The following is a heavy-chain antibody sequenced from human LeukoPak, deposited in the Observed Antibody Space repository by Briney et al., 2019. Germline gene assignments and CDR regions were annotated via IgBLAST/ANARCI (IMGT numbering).Heavy chain of an antibody. CDR2: INPLTGST. J-gene: IGHJ4*02. Sequence: ASVKVSCKASGYTFINYYIHWVRQAPGQGPEWMGLINPLTGSTTYAQKFQGRVTMTRDMSTSTVYMELSSLRSEDTAVYYCARLFGGVLVAGFSGYLDYWGQGTLVTVSS. V-gene: IGHV1-46*01. CDR3: ARLFGGVLVAGFSGYLDY. CDR1: GYTFINYY. D-gene: IGHD6-19*01.